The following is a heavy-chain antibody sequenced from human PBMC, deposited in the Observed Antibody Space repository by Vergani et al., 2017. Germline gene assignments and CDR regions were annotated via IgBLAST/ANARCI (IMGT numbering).Heavy chain of an antibody. J-gene: IGHJ5*02. CDR3: ARGRGVSFSIAAREEFDP. D-gene: IGHD6-6*01. V-gene: IGHV4-61*02. CDR2: IYTSGST. Sequence: QVQLQESGPGLVKPSQTLSLTCTVSGGSISSGSYYWSWIRQPAGKGLEWIGRIYTSGSTNYNPSLKSRVTISVDTSKNQFSLKLSSVTAADTAVYYCARGRGVSFSIAAREEFDPWGQGTLVTVSS. CDR1: GGSISSGSYY.